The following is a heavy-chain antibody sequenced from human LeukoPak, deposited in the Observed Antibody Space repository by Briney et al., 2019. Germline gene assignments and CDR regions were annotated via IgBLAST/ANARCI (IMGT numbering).Heavy chain of an antibody. D-gene: IGHD3-10*01. V-gene: IGHV4-34*01. CDR3: AREGIYGSGSYYNDY. J-gene: IGHJ4*02. CDR1: GGSFSGYY. Sequence: SETLSLTCAVYGGSFSGYYWSWIRQPPGKGLEWIGEINHSGSTNYNPSLKSRVTISVDTSKNQFSLKLSSVTAADTAVYYCAREGIYGSGSYYNDYWGQGTLVTVSS. CDR2: INHSGST.